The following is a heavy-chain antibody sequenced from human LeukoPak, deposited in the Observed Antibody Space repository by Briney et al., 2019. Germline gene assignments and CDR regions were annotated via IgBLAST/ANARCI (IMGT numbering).Heavy chain of an antibody. CDR1: GFIFSSYA. CDR3: ARDLGGGAQGGY. V-gene: IGHV3-64*04. Sequence: PGGSLRLSCSASGFIFSSYAMHWVRQAPGKGLESVSGISFNGGNTYFADSVKGRFTISRDNSKNTLYLQMNSLRAEDTAVYYCARDLGGGAQGGYWGQGTLVTVSS. D-gene: IGHD3-16*01. J-gene: IGHJ4*02. CDR2: ISFNGGNT.